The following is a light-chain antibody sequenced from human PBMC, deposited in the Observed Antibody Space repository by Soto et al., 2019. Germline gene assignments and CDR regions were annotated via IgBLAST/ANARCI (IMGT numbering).Light chain of an antibody. CDR1: SSDVGGYDY. J-gene: IGLJ1*01. CDR2: EVS. V-gene: IGLV2-14*01. Sequence: QSVLTQPASVSGSPGQSITISCTGTSSDVGGYDYVSWYQLHPGKAPKLMVFEVSNRPSGVSYRFSGSKSGNTASLTISGLQAEDEADYYCSCLSTTSTPIVFGTGTKVTVL. CDR3: SCLSTTSTPIV.